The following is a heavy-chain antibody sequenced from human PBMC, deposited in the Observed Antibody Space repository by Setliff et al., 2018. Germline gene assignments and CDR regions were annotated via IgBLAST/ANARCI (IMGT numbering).Heavy chain of an antibody. J-gene: IGHJ4*02. Sequence: GGSLRLSCAASGFTFSSYEMNWVRQAPGKGLEWVSYISSSGSTIFYADSVKGRFTISRDNAKKSLYLQMNSLRAEDTAVYYCARTLYDYDILTGPGYYFDYWGQGTLVTVSS. CDR3: ARTLYDYDILTGPGYYFDY. CDR1: GFTFSSYE. D-gene: IGHD3-9*01. CDR2: ISSSGSTI. V-gene: IGHV3-48*03.